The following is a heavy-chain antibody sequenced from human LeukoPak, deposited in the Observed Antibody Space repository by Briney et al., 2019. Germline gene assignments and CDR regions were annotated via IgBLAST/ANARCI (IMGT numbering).Heavy chain of an antibody. CDR2: IKQDGSEK. D-gene: IGHD6-19*01. CDR1: GFSFSNTW. V-gene: IGHV3-7*01. CDR3: AREASYSSGWFLDY. Sequence: GGSLRLSCAASGFSFSNTWMNWVRLAPGKGLEWVANIKQDGSEKYYVDSVKGRFTISRDNTKNSLYLQMNSLRAEDTAVYYCAREASYSSGWFLDYWGQGTLVTISS. J-gene: IGHJ4*02.